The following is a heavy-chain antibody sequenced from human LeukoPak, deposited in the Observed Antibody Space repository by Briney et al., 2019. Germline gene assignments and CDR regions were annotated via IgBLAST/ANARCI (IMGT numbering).Heavy chain of an antibody. CDR1: GFTFGNSW. Sequence: GGSLRLSCAASGFTFGNSWMNWVRQAPEKRLVWVSRINTDGSDTTYADSVKGRFTISRDNAKNTLYLQMNSLRAEDSAVYYCANSYSPPHYWGQGTLVTVSS. V-gene: IGHV3-74*01. J-gene: IGHJ4*02. D-gene: IGHD3-10*01. CDR3: ANSYSPPHY. CDR2: INTDGSDT.